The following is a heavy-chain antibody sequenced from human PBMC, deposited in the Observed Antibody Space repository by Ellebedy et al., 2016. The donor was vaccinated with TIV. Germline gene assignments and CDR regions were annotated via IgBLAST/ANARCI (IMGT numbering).Heavy chain of an antibody. J-gene: IGHJ3*02. CDR2: ISSNGGST. CDR3: ARDEQTWIQLWLGFNDAFDI. D-gene: IGHD5-18*01. V-gene: IGHV3-64*01. CDR1: GFTFSSYA. Sequence: PGGSLRLSCAASGFTFSSYAMHWVRQAPGKGLEYVSAISSNGGSTYYANSVKGRFTISRDNSKNTLYLQMNSLRAEDTAVYYCARDEQTWIQLWLGFNDAFDIWGQGTMVTVSS.